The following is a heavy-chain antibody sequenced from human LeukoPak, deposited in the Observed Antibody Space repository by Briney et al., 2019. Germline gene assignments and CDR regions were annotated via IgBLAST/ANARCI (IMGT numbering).Heavy chain of an antibody. V-gene: IGHV1-69*13. J-gene: IGHJ5*02. CDR3: ARVVYSHGYCDRVTCPNWFDP. CDR2: IIPIFGTA. Sequence: SVKVSCKASGGTFSSYAISWVRQAPGQGLEWMGGIIPIFGTANYAQKFQGRVTITADESTSTAYMELSSLRSEDTAVYYCARVVYSHGYCDRVTCPNWFDPWGQGTLVTVSS. D-gene: IGHD2-2*03. CDR1: GGTFSSYA.